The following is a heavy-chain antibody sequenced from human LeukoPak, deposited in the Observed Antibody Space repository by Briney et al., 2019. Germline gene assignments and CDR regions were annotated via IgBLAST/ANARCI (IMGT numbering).Heavy chain of an antibody. CDR1: GFTFSTYT. J-gene: IGHJ5*02. V-gene: IGHV3-21*01. CDR3: ARSVGSYYGDL. CDR2: ITSSSSFT. Sequence: GGSLTVSCAASGFTFSTYTMSWVRQAPGKGLDWVSSITSSSSFTYYADSVKGRFTISRDNAKNSLYLQINSLTVEDTAVYYCARSVGSYYGDLWGQGTLVTVSS. D-gene: IGHD3-22*01.